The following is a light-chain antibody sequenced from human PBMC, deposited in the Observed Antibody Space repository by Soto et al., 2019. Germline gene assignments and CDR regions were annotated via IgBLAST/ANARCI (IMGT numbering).Light chain of an antibody. Sequence: EIVLTQSPATLSLSPGERATLSCRASQTIDNYLHWYQQKPGQAPRLLIYDAFYRAAGVPARFSGVGSGTDFTLTISSLEPEDFAFYYCQQYNNWPPLTFGGGTKVQIK. CDR2: DAF. V-gene: IGKV3-11*01. J-gene: IGKJ4*01. CDR3: QQYNNWPPLT. CDR1: QTIDNY.